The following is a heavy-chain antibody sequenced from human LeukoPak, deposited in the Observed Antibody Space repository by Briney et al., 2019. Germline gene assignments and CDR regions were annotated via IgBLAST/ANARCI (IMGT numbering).Heavy chain of an antibody. J-gene: IGHJ4*02. CDR1: GYTFTGYY. Sequence: ASVKVSCKASGYTFTGYYMHWVRQAPGQGLEWMGWINPNSGGTNYAQKFQGRVTMTRDTSISTAYMELNRLRSDDTAVYYCARAYCSSTSCYSNYWGQGTLVTVSS. D-gene: IGHD2-2*01. CDR3: ARAYCSSTSCYSNY. CDR2: INPNSGGT. V-gene: IGHV1-2*02.